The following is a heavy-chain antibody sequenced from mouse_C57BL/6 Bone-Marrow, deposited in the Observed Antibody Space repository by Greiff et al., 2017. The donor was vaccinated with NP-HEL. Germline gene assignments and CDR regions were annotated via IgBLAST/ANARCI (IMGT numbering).Heavy chain of an antibody. CDR1: GYTFTSYW. Sequence: VQLQQSGAELAKPGASVKLSCKASGYTFTSYWMHWVKQRPGQGLEWIGYINPSSGYTKYNQKFKDKATLTADKSSRTAYMQLSSLTYEDAAVYYFARSRVLNYAMDYGGQGTSVTVSS. J-gene: IGHJ4*01. V-gene: IGHV1-7*01. CDR3: ARSRVLNYAMDY. D-gene: IGHD1-1*01. CDR2: INPSSGYT.